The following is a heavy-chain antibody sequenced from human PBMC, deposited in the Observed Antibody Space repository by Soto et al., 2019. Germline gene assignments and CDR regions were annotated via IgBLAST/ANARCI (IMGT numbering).Heavy chain of an antibody. CDR3: ARYFMVRGVMSAFDL. CDR1: GGSISSGGYY. CDR2: IYYIGST. Sequence: QVQLQETGLGLVKPSQTLSLTCTVSGGSISSGGYYWSWIRQHPGKGLEWIGYIYYIGSTYYNPSLKSRVTISVDTSKNQFSLKLSSVTAADTAVYYCARYFMVRGVMSAFDLWGQGTMVTVSS. V-gene: IGHV4-31*03. D-gene: IGHD3-10*01. J-gene: IGHJ3*01.